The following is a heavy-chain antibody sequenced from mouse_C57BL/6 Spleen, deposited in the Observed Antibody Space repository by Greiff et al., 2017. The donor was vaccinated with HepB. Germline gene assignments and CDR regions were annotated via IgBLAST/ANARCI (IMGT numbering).Heavy chain of an antibody. CDR3: ARESHFDYDVNWYFDV. CDR1: GFTFSSYA. Sequence: EVQLVESGGGLVKPGGSLKLSCAASGFTFSSYAMSWVRQTPEKRLEWVATISDGGSYTYYPDNVKGRFTISRDNAKNNLYLQMSHLKSEDTAMYYCARESHFDYDVNWYFDVWGTGTTVTVSS. J-gene: IGHJ1*03. D-gene: IGHD1-1*01. CDR2: ISDGGSYT. V-gene: IGHV5-4*01.